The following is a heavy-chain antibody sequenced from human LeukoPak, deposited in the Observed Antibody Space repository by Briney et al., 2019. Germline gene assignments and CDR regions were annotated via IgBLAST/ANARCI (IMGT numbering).Heavy chain of an antibody. CDR2: ISGSGGST. CDR1: GFTFSGYV. V-gene: IGHV3-23*01. D-gene: IGHD3-22*01. Sequence: GGSLRLSCAASGFTFSGYVMTWVRQPPGKGLQWVADISGSGGSTYYADSVKGRFSISRDNSKNTLYLQLDSLRAEDTAVYYCAKSPDYYDPIAFDIWGQGTMVTVSS. CDR3: AKSPDYYDPIAFDI. J-gene: IGHJ3*02.